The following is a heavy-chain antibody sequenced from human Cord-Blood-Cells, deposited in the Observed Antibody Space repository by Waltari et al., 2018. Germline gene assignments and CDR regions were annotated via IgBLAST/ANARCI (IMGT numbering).Heavy chain of an antibody. CDR1: GFTFSSYW. CDR2: IKQDGSEK. J-gene: IGHJ4*02. CDR3: ARDDTKPPYYFDY. D-gene: IGHD2-8*01. Sequence: EVQLVESGGGLVQPGGSMRLPCAASGFTFSSYWMSWVRQAPGKGLEWVANIKQDGSEKYYVDSVKGRFTISRDNAKNSLYLQMNSLRAEDTAVYYCARDDTKPPYYFDYWGQGTLVTVSS. V-gene: IGHV3-7*01.